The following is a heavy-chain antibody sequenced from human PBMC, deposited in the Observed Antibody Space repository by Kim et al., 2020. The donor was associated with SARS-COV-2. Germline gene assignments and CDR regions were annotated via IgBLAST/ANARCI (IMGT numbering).Heavy chain of an antibody. V-gene: IGHV1-46*01. D-gene: IGHD3-16*02. CDR3: ARAVRAFGGVIAHFDY. Sequence: KFQGRVTMTRATSTSTVYMELGSLRSEDTAVYYCARAVRAFGGVIAHFDYWGQGTLVTVSS. J-gene: IGHJ4*02.